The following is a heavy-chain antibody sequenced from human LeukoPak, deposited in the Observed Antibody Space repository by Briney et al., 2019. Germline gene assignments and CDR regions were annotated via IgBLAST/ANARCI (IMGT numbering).Heavy chain of an antibody. D-gene: IGHD6-13*01. CDR1: GFTFSSYG. CDR2: IWYDGSNK. CDR3: AREVDSSSWYFDY. V-gene: IGHV3-33*01. J-gene: IGHJ4*02. Sequence: PGGSLRLSCAASGFTFSSYGMHWVRQAPGKGLEWVAVIWYDGSNKYYADSVKGRFTISRDNSKNTLYLQMNSLRAEDTAVYYCAREVDSSSWYFDYWGQGTLVTVSS.